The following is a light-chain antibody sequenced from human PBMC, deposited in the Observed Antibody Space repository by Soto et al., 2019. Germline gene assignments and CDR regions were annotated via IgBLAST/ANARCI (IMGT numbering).Light chain of an antibody. CDR2: GAS. CDR3: QQYNNWPRT. Sequence: EIVLTQSPGTLSLSPGERATLSCRGSQSVSSRYLAWYQQKPGQAPRLLIYGASSRATGITDRFSGIGSGTDFTLTISRLEPEDVAVYYCQQYNNWPRTFGQGTKVDIK. CDR1: QSVSSRY. V-gene: IGKV3-20*01. J-gene: IGKJ1*01.